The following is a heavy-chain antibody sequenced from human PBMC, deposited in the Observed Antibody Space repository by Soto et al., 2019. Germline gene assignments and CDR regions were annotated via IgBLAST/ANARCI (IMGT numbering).Heavy chain of an antibody. CDR3: AHTPSIPVTTLYYFAY. J-gene: IGHJ4*02. CDR2: IYWDDDK. D-gene: IGHD4-4*01. V-gene: IGHV2-5*02. CDR1: GFSLSTSGVG. Sequence: QITLKESGPTLVKPTQTLTLTCTFSGFSLSTSGVGVGWIRQPPGKALEWLALIYWDDDKRYSPSLKNRLTITXXTXKXXVVLTITNMDPVDTATYYCAHTPSIPVTTLYYFAYWGQGTLVTVSS.